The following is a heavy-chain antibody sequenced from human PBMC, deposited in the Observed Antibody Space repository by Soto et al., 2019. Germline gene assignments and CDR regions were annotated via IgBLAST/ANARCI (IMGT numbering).Heavy chain of an antibody. CDR3: VGTGTTDDY. D-gene: IGHD1-1*01. CDR2: IYSSGGS. J-gene: IGHJ4*02. Sequence: QVQLQESGPGLVKPSQTLSLTCTVSGASVSSGDYYWSCIRQPPGKGLEWIGYIYSSGGSYYNPSLKGRFTISIDTSKNQFSLKLNSVTVADTAIYYCVGTGTTDDYWGRGTLVTVSS. CDR1: GASVSSGDYY. V-gene: IGHV4-30-4*01.